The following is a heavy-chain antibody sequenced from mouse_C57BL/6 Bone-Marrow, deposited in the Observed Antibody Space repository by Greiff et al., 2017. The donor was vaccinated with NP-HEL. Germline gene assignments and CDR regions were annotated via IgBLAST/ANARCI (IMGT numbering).Heavy chain of an antibody. CDR1: GYTFTDYY. J-gene: IGHJ3*01. CDR2: INPYNGGT. V-gene: IGHV1-19*01. CDR3: ARGPPYYGSRASWFAY. Sequence: VQLQQSGPVLVKPGASVKMSCKASGYTFTDYYMNWVKQSHGKSLEWIGVINPYNGGTSYNQKFKGKATLTVDKSSSTAYMELNSLTSEDSAVYYCARGPPYYGSRASWFAYWGQGTLVTVSA. D-gene: IGHD1-1*01.